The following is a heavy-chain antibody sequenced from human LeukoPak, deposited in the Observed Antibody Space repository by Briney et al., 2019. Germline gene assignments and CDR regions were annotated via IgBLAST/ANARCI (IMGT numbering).Heavy chain of an antibody. D-gene: IGHD4-11*01. Sequence: SVKVSCKASGGTFSSYAISWVRQAPGQGLEWMGRIIPILGIANYAQKFQGRVTITADKSTSTAYMELSSLRSEDTAVHYCATRTTVTPKAYFDYWGQGTLVTVSS. J-gene: IGHJ4*02. CDR1: GGTFSSYA. CDR3: ATRTTVTPKAYFDY. V-gene: IGHV1-69*04. CDR2: IIPILGIA.